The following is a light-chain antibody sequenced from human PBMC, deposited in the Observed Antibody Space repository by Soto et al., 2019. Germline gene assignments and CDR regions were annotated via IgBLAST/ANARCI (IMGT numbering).Light chain of an antibody. CDR1: QSIRSY. CDR2: AAS. CDR3: PQSYSSIWT. V-gene: IGKV1-39*01. J-gene: IGKJ1*01. Sequence: DIQITQSPSSLSASVGDRLTITCRASQSIRSYLNWYQQTPGKAPKLLIYAASSLQSGVPSRFSGSGSGTDCTRTISSLQPEDVATDYCPQSYSSIWTFGQGTKVDIK.